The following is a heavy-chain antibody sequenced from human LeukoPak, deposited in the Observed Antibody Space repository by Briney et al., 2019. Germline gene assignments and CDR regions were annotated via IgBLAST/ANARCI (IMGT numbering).Heavy chain of an antibody. D-gene: IGHD3-10*01. CDR3: ARNSGSYMNLYYYNGMDV. CDR1: GFTFSSYE. J-gene: IGHJ6*04. V-gene: IGHV3-48*03. Sequence: GGSLRLSCAASGFTFSSYEMNWVRQAPGKGLEWVSYISSSGSTIYYADSVKGRFTISRDNAKNSLYLQMNSLRAEDTAVYYCARNSGSYMNLYYYNGMDVWGKGTTVTVSS. CDR2: ISSSGSTI.